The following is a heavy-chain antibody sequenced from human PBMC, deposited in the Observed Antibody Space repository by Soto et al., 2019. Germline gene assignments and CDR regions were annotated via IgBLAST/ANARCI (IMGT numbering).Heavy chain of an antibody. V-gene: IGHV4-59*01. CDR3: ARRAPYYSSGSHYYCMDV. Sequence: SESLSLTCTVSGGSISSYYRSWIRQHPGKGLEWIGYINYSGDTNYNPSLESRVTISVDTSRNQLNQFSLKLSSVTAADTAEYYCARRAPYYSSGSHYYCMDVWGKGTTVTVSS. CDR1: GGSISSYY. D-gene: IGHD3-10*01. J-gene: IGHJ6*04. CDR2: INYSGDT.